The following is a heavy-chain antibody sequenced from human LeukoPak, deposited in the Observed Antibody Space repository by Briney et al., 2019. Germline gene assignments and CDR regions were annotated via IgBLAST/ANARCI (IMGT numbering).Heavy chain of an antibody. CDR3: AKLSCSGGSCYPPFDY. J-gene: IGHJ4*02. CDR2: INSDGSST. D-gene: IGHD2-15*01. CDR1: GFTFSSYW. Sequence: PGGSLRLSCAASGFTFSSYWMHWVRQAPGKGLVWVSRINSDGSSTSYADSVKGRFTISRDNAKNTLYLQMNSLRAEDTAVYYCAKLSCSGGSCYPPFDYWGQGTLVTVSS. V-gene: IGHV3-74*01.